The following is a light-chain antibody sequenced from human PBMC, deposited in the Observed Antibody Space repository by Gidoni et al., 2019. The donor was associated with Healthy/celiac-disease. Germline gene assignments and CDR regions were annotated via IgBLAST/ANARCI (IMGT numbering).Light chain of an antibody. CDR2: DAS. CDR1: QIVSRY. V-gene: IGKV3-11*01. J-gene: IGKJ5*01. CDR3: QQRSNWPRGIT. Sequence: EIVLTQSPATLSLSPGERATLSCSASQIVSRYLAWYQQKPGQAPRLLIYDASNRATGIPARFSGSGSGTDFTLTISSLGPEDVAVYYCQQRSNWPRGITFGQGTRLEIK.